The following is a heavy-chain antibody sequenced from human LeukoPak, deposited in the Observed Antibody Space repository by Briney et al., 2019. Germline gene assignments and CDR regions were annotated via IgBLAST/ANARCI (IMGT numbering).Heavy chain of an antibody. CDR1: GCSISSYY. J-gene: IGHJ3*02. V-gene: IGHV4-59*01. Sequence: SETLSLTCTASGCSISSYYWSWIRQPPGKGLEWIGYIYYSGSTNYNPSLKSRVTISVDTSKNQFSLKLSSVTAADTAVYYCARWWNYYDSSGSPAGGAFDIWGQGTMVTVSS. CDR3: ARWWNYYDSSGSPAGGAFDI. CDR2: IYYSGST. D-gene: IGHD3-22*01.